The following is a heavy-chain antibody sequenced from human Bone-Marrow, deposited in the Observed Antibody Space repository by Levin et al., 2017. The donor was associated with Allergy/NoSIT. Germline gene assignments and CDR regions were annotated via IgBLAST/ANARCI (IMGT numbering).Heavy chain of an antibody. Sequence: PSETLSLTCTVSGGSISSSSYYWGWIRQPPGKGLEWIGSIYYSGSTYYNPSLKSRVTISVDTSKNQFSLKLSSVTAADTAVYYCARAPPLRYWFDPWGQGTLVTVSS. V-gene: IGHV4-39*01. J-gene: IGHJ5*02. CDR3: ARAPPLRYWFDP. D-gene: IGHD3-16*02. CDR2: IYYSGST. CDR1: GGSISSSSYY.